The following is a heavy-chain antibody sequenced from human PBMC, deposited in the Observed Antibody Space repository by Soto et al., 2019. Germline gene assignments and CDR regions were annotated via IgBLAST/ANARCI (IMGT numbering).Heavy chain of an antibody. V-gene: IGHV1-2*02. CDR1: GYTFTGYY. D-gene: IGHD3-10*01. J-gene: IGHJ4*02. Sequence: ASVKVSCKASGYTFTGYYMHWVRQAPGQGLEWMGWINPNSGGTNYAQKFQGRVTMTRDTSISTAYMELISLRSEDTAVYYCATADYGSGSYYKGRYWGQGTLVTVSS. CDR2: INPNSGGT. CDR3: ATADYGSGSYYKGRY.